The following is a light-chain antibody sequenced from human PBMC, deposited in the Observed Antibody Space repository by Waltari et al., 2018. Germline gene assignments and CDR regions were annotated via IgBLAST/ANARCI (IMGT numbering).Light chain of an antibody. J-gene: IGLJ3*02. CDR2: RSD. CDR1: YSNIGSNV. Sequence: QSVLTQPPSASGTPGQRVPISCSGRYSNIGSNVVNWYQQLPGKAPKLLIYRSDRRPSGVPVRFSGSKSGSSASLAIDGLHSEDEADYYCASWDDSLNGHWVFGGGTKVTVL. CDR3: ASWDDSLNGHWV. V-gene: IGLV1-44*01.